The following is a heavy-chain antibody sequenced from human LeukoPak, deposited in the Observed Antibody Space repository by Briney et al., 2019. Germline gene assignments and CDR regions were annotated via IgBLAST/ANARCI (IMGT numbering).Heavy chain of an antibody. CDR3: ARYDSRDDAFDI. CDR2: INPNSGDT. D-gene: IGHD3-22*01. J-gene: IGHJ3*02. V-gene: IGHV1-2*02. Sequence: ASVKVSCKASGYTFTDYYMHWVRQAPGQELEWMGWINPNSGDTNYAQKFQGRVTMTRDTSITTAYMELSSLRSDDTAVYYCARYDSRDDAFDIWGQGTMVTVSS. CDR1: GYTFTDYY.